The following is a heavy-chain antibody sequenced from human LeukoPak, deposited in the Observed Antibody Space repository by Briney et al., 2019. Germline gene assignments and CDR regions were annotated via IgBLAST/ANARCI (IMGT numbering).Heavy chain of an antibody. J-gene: IGHJ3*02. D-gene: IGHD3-16*02. CDR1: GGSISSYY. CDR2: IYYSGST. Sequence: SETLSLTCTVSGGSISSYYRSWIRQPPGKGLEWIGYIYYSGSTNYNPSLKSRVTISVDTSKNQFSLKLSSVTAADTAVYYCAGGADYDYIWGSYRPSAFDIWGQGTMVTVSS. CDR3: AGGADYDYIWGSYRPSAFDI. V-gene: IGHV4-59*01.